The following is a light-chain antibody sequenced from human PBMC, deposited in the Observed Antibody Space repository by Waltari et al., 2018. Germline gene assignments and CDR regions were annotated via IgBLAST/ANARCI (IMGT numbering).Light chain of an antibody. J-gene: IGKJ2*01. Sequence: ETVMTQSPSTLSLSPGDRATLSCRASQSVSTNLAWYQKKPGQAPRLLIYGASIRATGNPARFSGRGAGTEFTLTISSLQSEDFAVYYCQQYNNWPPYIFGQGSQLEI. CDR1: QSVSTN. V-gene: IGKV3-15*01. CDR3: QQYNNWPPYI. CDR2: GAS.